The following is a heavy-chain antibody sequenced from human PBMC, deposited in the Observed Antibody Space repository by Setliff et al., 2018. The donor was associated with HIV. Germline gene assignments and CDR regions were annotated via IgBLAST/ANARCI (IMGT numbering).Heavy chain of an antibody. D-gene: IGHD2-15*01. CDR3: ARDDRCSGDTCYYY. V-gene: IGHV4-39*02. CDR1: GDSVNDRSYF. CDR2: FYYNGDS. J-gene: IGHJ4*02. Sequence: ASETLSLTCTVSGDSVNDRSYFWGWIRQPPGKGLEWIGTFYYNGDSRYNPSLKSRVTISVDTSKNQFSLNLNSVTAADTAVYYCARDDRCSGDTCYYYWGQGALVTVSS.